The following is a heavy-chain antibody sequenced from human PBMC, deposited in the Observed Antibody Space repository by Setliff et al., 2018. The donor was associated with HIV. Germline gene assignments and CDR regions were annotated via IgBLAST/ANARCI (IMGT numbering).Heavy chain of an antibody. J-gene: IGHJ4*02. D-gene: IGHD1-26*01. Sequence: VKVSCKVSGKTLIEVSLHWVRQAPGKGLEWMGGFEPEEGETIYAQKFQGRVTMTEATSTDTAYMELSSLRSEDTAVYYCATLSWGLPRGFDNWGPGTLVTVSS. CDR1: GKTLIEVS. CDR3: ATLSWGLPRGFDN. V-gene: IGHV1-24*01. CDR2: FEPEEGET.